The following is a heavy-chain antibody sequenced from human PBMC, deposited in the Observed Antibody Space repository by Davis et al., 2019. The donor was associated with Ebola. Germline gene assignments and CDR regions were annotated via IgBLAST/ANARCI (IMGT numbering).Heavy chain of an antibody. J-gene: IGHJ4*02. V-gene: IGHV1-18*04. D-gene: IGHD1-1*01. Sequence: ASVKVSCKASGYTFTNYGITWVRQAPGQGLEWMGWVNPHNGNTNYAQNVRGRVTMTTDTSTSTAYIEVGSLTSDDTAVYYCARAQFPTTSDHWGQGTLVTVSS. CDR2: VNPHNGNT. CDR1: GYTFTNYG. CDR3: ARAQFPTTSDH.